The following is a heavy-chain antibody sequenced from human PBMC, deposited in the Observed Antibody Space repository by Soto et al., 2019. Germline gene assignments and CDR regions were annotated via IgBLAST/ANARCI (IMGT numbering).Heavy chain of an antibody. CDR1: GFSLSTSGVG. CDR2: IYWDDDK. Sequence: QITLKESGPTLVKPTQTLTLTCTFSGFSLSTSGVGVGWIRQPPGKALEWLALIYWDDDKHYSPSLKSRLTITKDTSKNQVVLTMTNMDPVDTATYYCARIYDFWSGYALDYWGQGTLVTVSS. CDR3: ARIYDFWSGYALDY. J-gene: IGHJ4*02. D-gene: IGHD3-3*01. V-gene: IGHV2-5*02.